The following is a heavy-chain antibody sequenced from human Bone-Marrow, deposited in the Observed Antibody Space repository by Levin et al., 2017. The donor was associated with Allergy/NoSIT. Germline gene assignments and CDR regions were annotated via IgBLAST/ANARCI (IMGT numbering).Heavy chain of an antibody. J-gene: IGHJ4*02. CDR3: ARAILRGIVATSGGLDY. CDR2: VSYDGSNK. V-gene: IGHV3-30-3*01. Sequence: GGSLRLSCAASGFTFNSYAVHWVRQAPGKGLEWVAVVSYDGSNKYYADSVKGRFTASRDNSKNTLELQMNSLGAEDTAVYYCARAILRGIVATSGGLDYWGQGTLVIVSS. CDR1: GFTFNSYA. D-gene: IGHD5-12*01.